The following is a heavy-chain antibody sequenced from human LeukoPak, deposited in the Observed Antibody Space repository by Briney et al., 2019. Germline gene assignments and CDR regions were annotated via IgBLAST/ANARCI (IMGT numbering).Heavy chain of an antibody. D-gene: IGHD3-22*01. V-gene: IGHV3-11*01. Sequence: GGSLRLSCAASGFTFSDYYMSWIRQAPGKGLEWISYICDSGRTIYYADSAKGRFTISRDNAKNSVYLQMNNLGAEDTAVYYCERDRLGDYDHSGYYDKWGQGTLVTVSS. J-gene: IGHJ4*02. CDR2: ICDSGRTI. CDR3: ERDRLGDYDHSGYYDK. CDR1: GFTFSDYY.